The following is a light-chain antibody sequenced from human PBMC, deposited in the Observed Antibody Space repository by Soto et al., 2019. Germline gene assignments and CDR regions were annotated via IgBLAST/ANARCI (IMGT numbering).Light chain of an antibody. V-gene: IGLV1-51*02. CDR1: SSNIGNNY. J-gene: IGLJ3*02. Sequence: QSVLTQPPSVSAAPGQKVTISCSGSSSNIGNNYVSWYQQLPGTAPKLLIYENNKRPSWIPDRFSGSKSGTSATLGITGLQTGDEDDYYCGTWDSSLSAGVFGGGTKLTVL. CDR2: ENN. CDR3: GTWDSSLSAGV.